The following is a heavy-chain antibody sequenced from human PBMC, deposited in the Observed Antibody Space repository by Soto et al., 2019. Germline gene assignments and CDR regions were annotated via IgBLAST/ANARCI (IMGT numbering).Heavy chain of an antibody. J-gene: IGHJ4*02. V-gene: IGHV1-69*13. Sequence: GASVKVSCKASGGTFSSYAISWVRQAPGQGLEWMGGIIPIFGTANYAQKFQGRVTITADESTSTAYMELSSLRSEDTAVYYCARGGLNSVTRELYYFDYRGQGTLVPVSS. CDR2: IIPIFGTA. D-gene: IGHD1-26*01. CDR3: ARGGLNSVTRELYYFDY. CDR1: GGTFSSYA.